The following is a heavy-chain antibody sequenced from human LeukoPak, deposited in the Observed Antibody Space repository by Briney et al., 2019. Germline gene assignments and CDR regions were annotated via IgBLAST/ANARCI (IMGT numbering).Heavy chain of an antibody. CDR3: ARVPRHAFYDSSGYYYGLGAFDV. V-gene: IGHV4-39*07. CDR1: GGSISSSSYY. J-gene: IGHJ3*01. CDR2: IYYSGST. Sequence: SETLSLTCTVSGGSISSSSYYWGWIRQPPGKGLEWIGSIYYSGSTYYNPSLKSRVTISVDTSKNQFSLKLSSVTAADTAVYYCARVPRHAFYDSSGYYYGLGAFDVWGQGTMVTVSS. D-gene: IGHD3-22*01.